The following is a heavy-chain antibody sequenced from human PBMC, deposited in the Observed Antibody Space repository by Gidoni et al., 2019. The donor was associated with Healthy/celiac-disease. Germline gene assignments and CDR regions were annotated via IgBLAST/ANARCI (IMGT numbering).Heavy chain of an antibody. D-gene: IGHD3-3*01. CDR3: AKVRGHYDFWSGYLNFDY. Sequence: QVQLVESGGGVVQPGRSLRLSCAASGFTFSSYGMHWVRQAPGKGLEWVAVISYDGSNKYYADSVKGRFTISRDNSKNTLYLQMNSLRAEDTAVYYCAKVRGHYDFWSGYLNFDYWGQGTLVTVSS. V-gene: IGHV3-30*18. J-gene: IGHJ4*02. CDR1: GFTFSSYG. CDR2: ISYDGSNK.